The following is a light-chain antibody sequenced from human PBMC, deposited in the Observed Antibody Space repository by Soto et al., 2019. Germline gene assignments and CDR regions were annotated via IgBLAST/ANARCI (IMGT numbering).Light chain of an antibody. CDR3: QQYRSSPST. Sequence: EVVLTQSPVTLSLSPGERATLSCRASQSVSSPYLAWYQQKPGQPPRLLIYGASSRATDIPDRFIGSGSGTEFTLTIARLAPEDFAMYYCQQYRSSPSTFGPGTKVDI. CDR2: GAS. CDR1: QSVSSPY. J-gene: IGKJ3*01. V-gene: IGKV3-20*01.